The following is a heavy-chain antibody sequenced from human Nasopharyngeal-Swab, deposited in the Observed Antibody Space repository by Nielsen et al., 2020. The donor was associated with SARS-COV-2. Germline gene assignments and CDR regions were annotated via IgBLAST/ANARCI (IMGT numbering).Heavy chain of an antibody. J-gene: IGHJ3*02. CDR3: ARAGSSWYNAFDI. V-gene: IGHV3-11*05. Sequence: WIRQPPGKGLEWVSYISSSSSYTNYADSVKGRFTISRDNAKNSLYLQMNSLRAEDTAAYYCARAGSSWYNAFDIWGQGTMVTVSS. CDR2: ISSSSSYT. D-gene: IGHD6-13*01.